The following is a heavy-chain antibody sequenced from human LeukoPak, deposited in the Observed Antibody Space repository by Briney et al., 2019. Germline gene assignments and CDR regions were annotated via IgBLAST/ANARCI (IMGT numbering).Heavy chain of an antibody. Sequence: PSGTLSLTCTVSGGSISGTSYYWGWIRQPPGKGLEWIGSIYYSGSTYYNPSLKSRVTISVDTSKNQFSLKLSSVTATDTAVYYCARLLSGFVNDWGQGTLVTVSS. CDR3: ARLLSGFVND. CDR2: IYYSGST. V-gene: IGHV4-39*01. J-gene: IGHJ4*02. D-gene: IGHD6-25*01. CDR1: GGSISGTSYY.